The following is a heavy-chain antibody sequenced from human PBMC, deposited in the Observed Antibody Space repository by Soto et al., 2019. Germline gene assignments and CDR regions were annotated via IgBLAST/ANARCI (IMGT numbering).Heavy chain of an antibody. D-gene: IGHD1-1*01. CDR3: VRGHWYFDY. CDR2: SRNKGQSYSR. V-gene: IGHV3-72*01. CDR1: GFTLCDHY. Sequence: GGSLRLSCAASGFTLCDHYMDWVRQAPGKGLEWVARSRNKGQSYSREYAASVKGRFTISRDDSKNSLYLQMSSLKAEDTAVYNCVRGHWYFDYWGQGTVVTVSS. J-gene: IGHJ4*02.